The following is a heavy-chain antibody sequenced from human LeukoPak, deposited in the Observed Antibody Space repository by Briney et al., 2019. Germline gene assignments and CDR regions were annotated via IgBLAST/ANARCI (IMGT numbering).Heavy chain of an antibody. Sequence: PSETLSLTCAVYGGSFSGYYWSWIRQPPGKGLEWIGEINHSGSTSYNPSLKSRVTISVDTSKNQFSLKLSSVTAADTAVYYCARLRYGSGSYEDYWGQGTLVTVSS. CDR3: ARLRYGSGSYEDY. CDR1: GGSFSGYY. V-gene: IGHV4-34*01. CDR2: INHSGST. J-gene: IGHJ4*02. D-gene: IGHD3-10*01.